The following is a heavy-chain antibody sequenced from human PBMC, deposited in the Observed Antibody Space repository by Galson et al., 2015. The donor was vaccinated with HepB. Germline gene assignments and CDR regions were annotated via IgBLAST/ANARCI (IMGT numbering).Heavy chain of an antibody. V-gene: IGHV3-15*01. CDR3: TTEGITMVRGVITSYYFDY. J-gene: IGHJ4*02. D-gene: IGHD3-10*01. CDR2: IKSKTDGGTT. Sequence: SLRLSCAASGFTFSNAWMSWVRQAPGKGLEWVGRIKSKTDGGTTDYAAPVKGRFTISRDDSKNTLYLQMNSLKTEDTAVYYCTTEGITMVRGVITSYYFDYWGQGTLVTVSS. CDR1: GFTFSNAW.